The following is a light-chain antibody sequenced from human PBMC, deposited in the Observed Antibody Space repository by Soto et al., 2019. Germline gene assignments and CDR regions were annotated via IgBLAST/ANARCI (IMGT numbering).Light chain of an antibody. CDR1: TGAVTSGHY. Sequence: QAVVTQEPSLTVSPGGTVTLTCGSSTGAVTSGHYPYWFQQKPGQAPTTLIYDTNNKHSWTPARFSGSLLGGKAALTLSGAQPEDEADYYCLLSDSAAPVFGGGTKLTVL. V-gene: IGLV7-46*01. CDR2: DTN. J-gene: IGLJ3*02. CDR3: LLSDSAAPV.